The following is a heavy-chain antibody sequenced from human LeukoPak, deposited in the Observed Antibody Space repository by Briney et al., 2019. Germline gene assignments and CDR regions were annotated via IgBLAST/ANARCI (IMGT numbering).Heavy chain of an antibody. V-gene: IGHV4-59*08. Sequence: PSETLSLTCTVSGGSISSYYWSWIRQPPGKGLEWIGYIYYSGSTNYNPSLKSRVTISVDTSKNQFSLKLSSVTAADTAVYYCARHRPPAVTTPFGYWGQGTLVTVSS. CDR3: ARHRPPAVTTPFGY. D-gene: IGHD4-17*01. J-gene: IGHJ4*02. CDR2: IYYSGST. CDR1: GGSISSYY.